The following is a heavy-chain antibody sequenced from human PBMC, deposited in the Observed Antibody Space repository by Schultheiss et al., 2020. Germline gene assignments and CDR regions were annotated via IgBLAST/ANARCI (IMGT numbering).Heavy chain of an antibody. CDR2: IYYSGST. CDR1: GGSISSYY. J-gene: IGHJ6*02. Sequence: SATLSLTCTFSGGSISSYYWSWIRQPPGKGLEWIGYIYYSGSTYYNPSLKSRVTISVDTSKNQFSLKLSSVTAADTAVYYCAAGSNWFDYYGMDVWGQGTTVTVSS. CDR3: AAGSNWFDYYGMDV. V-gene: IGHV4-59*04. D-gene: IGHD1-20*01.